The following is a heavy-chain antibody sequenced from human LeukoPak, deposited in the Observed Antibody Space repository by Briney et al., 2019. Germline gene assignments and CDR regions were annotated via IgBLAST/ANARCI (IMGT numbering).Heavy chain of an antibody. CDR1: GFIFNNYA. D-gene: IGHD2-2*02. J-gene: IGHJ5*02. CDR3: AKYCSSTSCYTAPFDP. Sequence: GGSLRLSCAASGFIFNNYAMNWVRQAPGKGLEWVSAISGSGGSTYYADSVKGRFTISRDNSKNTLYLQMNSLRAEDTAVYYCAKYCSSTSCYTAPFDPWGQGTLVTVSS. CDR2: ISGSGGST. V-gene: IGHV3-23*01.